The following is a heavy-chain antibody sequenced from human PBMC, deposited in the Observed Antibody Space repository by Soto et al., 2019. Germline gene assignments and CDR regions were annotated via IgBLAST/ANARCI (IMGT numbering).Heavy chain of an antibody. J-gene: IGHJ4*02. CDR1: GFSFTNIA. V-gene: IGHV3-23*01. CDR3: AKDDFTDRGDDYFDY. Sequence: LRLSCAASGFSFTNIAMRWVRQAPGKGLEGVAGIGASGDITWYADSVKGRLSISRDNSKNTLYLQLNSLRFEDTAVYYCAKDDFTDRGDDYFDYWGPGTLVTVSS. D-gene: IGHD2-21*02. CDR2: IGASGDIT.